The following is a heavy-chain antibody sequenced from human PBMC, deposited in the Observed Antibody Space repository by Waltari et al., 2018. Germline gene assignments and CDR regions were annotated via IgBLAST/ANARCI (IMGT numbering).Heavy chain of an antibody. V-gene: IGHV3-53*02. J-gene: IGHJ3*01. Sequence: DVQLVETGGGLIQPGGSLRLSCSVSGFTVSNNYMTWVRQAPAKGLGCVSGIYSGGNTYYAASVTGRFSISRDNFNNTLFLQMNNLRAEDTAIYYCARVIRDGPSGFYGIAAFDLWGQGTMVTVSS. CDR3: ARVIRDGPSGFYGIAAFDL. CDR2: IYSGGNT. CDR1: GFTVSNNY. D-gene: IGHD3-22*01.